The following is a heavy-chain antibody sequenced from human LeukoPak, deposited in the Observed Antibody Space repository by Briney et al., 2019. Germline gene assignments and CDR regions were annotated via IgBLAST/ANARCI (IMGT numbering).Heavy chain of an antibody. V-gene: IGHV4-59*01. CDR3: ARSSPGYYYYYGMDV. CDR1: GGSISSYY. Sequence: SETLSLTCTVSGGSISSYYWSWIRQPPGKGLEWIGYIYYSGSTNYNPSLKSRVTISVDTSKNQFSLKLSSVTAADTAVYYCARSSPGYYYYYGMDVWGQGTTVTVSS. J-gene: IGHJ6*02. CDR2: IYYSGST.